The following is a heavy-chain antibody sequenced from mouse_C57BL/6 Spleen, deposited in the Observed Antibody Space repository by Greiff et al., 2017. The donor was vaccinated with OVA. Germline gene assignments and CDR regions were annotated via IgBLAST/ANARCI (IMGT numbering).Heavy chain of an antibody. CDR2: INPNYGTT. CDR1: GYSFTDYN. D-gene: IGHD2-3*01. CDR3: ARDGVYDGYHYYYAMDY. V-gene: IGHV1-39*01. Sequence: EVQLQQPGPELVKPGASVKISCKASGYSFTDYNMNWVKQSNGKSLEWIGVINPNYGTTSYNQKFKGKATLTVDQSSSTAYMQLNSLTSEDSAVYYCARDGVYDGYHYYYAMDYWGQGTSVTVSS. J-gene: IGHJ4*01.